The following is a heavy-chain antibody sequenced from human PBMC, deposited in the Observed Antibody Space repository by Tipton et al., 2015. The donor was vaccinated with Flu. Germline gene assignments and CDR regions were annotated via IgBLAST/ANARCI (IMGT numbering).Heavy chain of an antibody. J-gene: IGHJ4*02. V-gene: IGHV4-61*01. CDR1: GDSVNSGNYY. CDR2: VYYGGSA. CDR3: VSSRRVYFDH. D-gene: IGHD3-10*01. Sequence: LRLSCTVSGDSVNSGNYYWSWIRQPPGKGLEWIGYVYYGGSANYNPSLKSRVTISLDTSKNQLSLKLSSVAAADSAVYYCVSSRRVYFDHWGQGTLVTVSS.